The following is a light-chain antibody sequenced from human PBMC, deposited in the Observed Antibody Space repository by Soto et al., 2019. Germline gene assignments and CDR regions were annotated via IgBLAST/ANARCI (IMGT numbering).Light chain of an antibody. CDR2: VAY. CDR3: QQYGSSGS. V-gene: IGKV3-20*01. J-gene: IGKJ1*01. Sequence: EIVLTQSPGTLSLSSGERATLSCRASQSVSNNYLAWYQQKPGQAPRLLIYVAYNRATGIPDRFSRSGSGKDFTLTISRLEPEDFAVYDCQQYGSSGSFGQWTRVERK. CDR1: QSVSNNY.